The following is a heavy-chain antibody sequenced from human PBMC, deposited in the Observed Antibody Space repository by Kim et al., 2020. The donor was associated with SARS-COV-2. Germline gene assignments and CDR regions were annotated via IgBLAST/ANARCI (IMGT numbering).Heavy chain of an antibody. Sequence: SVKVSCKASGGTFSSYAISWVRQAPGQGLEWMGRIIPILGIANYAQKFQGRVTITADKSTSTAYMELSSLRSEDTAVYYCARVGGYYYGSGSSSGDYWGQGTLGTLSS. CDR3: ARVGGYYYGSGSSSGDY. V-gene: IGHV1-69*04. CDR2: IIPILGIA. CDR1: GGTFSSYA. D-gene: IGHD3-10*01. J-gene: IGHJ4*02.